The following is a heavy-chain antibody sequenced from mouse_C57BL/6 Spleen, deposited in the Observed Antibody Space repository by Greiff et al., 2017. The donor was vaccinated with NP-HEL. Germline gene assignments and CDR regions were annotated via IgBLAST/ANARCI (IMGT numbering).Heavy chain of an antibody. V-gene: IGHV5-9*01. J-gene: IGHJ1*03. CDR1: GFTFSSYT. CDR2: ISGGGGNT. D-gene: IGHD1-1*01. Sequence: EVKLMESGGGLVKPGGSLKLSCAASGFTFSSYTMSWVRQTPEKRLEWVATISGGGGNTYYPDSVKGRFTISRDNAKNTLYLQMSSLRSEDTALYYCARQGAITTVVAPPYWYFDVWGTGTTVTVSS. CDR3: ARQGAITTVVAPPYWYFDV.